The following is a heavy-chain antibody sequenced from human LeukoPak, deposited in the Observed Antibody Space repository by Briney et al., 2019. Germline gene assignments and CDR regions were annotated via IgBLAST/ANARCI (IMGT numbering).Heavy chain of an antibody. J-gene: IGHJ4*01. CDR2: ISYDGSNK. D-gene: IGHD3-10*01. V-gene: IGHV3-30*04. Sequence: GGSLRLSCAASGFTFSSYAMHWVRQAPGKGLEWVAVISYDGSNKYYADSVKGRFTISRDNSKNTLYLQMNSLRAEDTAVYYCARDGGSYYYGTLHRGQGTLVTVSS. CDR3: ARDGGSYYYGTLH. CDR1: GFTFSSYA.